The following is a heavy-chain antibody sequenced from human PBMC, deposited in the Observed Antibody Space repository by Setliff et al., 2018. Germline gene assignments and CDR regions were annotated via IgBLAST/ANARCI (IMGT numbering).Heavy chain of an antibody. CDR2: IIPIFGTA. D-gene: IGHD3-3*01. CDR3: ASSRDYNFWSGYYSPLDY. J-gene: IGHJ4*02. Sequence: ASVKVSCKASGGTFSSYAISWVRQAPGQGLEWMGRIIPIFGTANYAQKFQGRVTITADESTSTAYMELSSLRSEDTAVYYCASSRDYNFWSGYYSPLDYWGQGTLVTV. CDR1: GGTFSSYA. V-gene: IGHV1-69*13.